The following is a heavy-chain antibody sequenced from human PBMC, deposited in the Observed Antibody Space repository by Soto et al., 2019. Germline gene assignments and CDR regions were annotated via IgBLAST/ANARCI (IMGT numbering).Heavy chain of an antibody. CDR2: ISFDGNIL. V-gene: IGHV3-30-3*01. J-gene: IGHJ4*02. CDR3: ARTFDTITYYFDY. Sequence: VHLVESGGGVGQPGGSLRLSCAASEFSFSSYAMHWIRQAPGKGLEWVAVISFDGNILHYADSVKGRFIISRDNSKNTLYLQMHSLSGEDTAVYYCARTFDTITYYFDYWGQGTLVTVSS. CDR1: EFSFSSYA. D-gene: IGHD3-9*01.